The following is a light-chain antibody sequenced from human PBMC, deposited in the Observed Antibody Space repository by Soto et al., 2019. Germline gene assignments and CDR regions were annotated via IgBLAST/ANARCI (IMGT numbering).Light chain of an antibody. CDR3: QSYDSSLSGYV. Sequence: QSVLTQPPSVSGAPGQRVTISCTGSSSNIGAGYDVHWYQQLPGTAPKLLIYANTNRPSGVPGRFSGSKSGTSASLAITGLQAEEEADYYCQSYDSSLSGYVFGTGTKLAVL. J-gene: IGLJ1*01. CDR1: SSNIGAGYD. V-gene: IGLV1-40*01. CDR2: ANT.